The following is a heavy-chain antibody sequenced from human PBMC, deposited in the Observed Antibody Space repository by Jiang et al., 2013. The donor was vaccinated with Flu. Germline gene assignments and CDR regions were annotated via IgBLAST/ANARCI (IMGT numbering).Heavy chain of an antibody. CDR2: IYYSGST. D-gene: IGHD2-2*01. CDR3: ARGRVPAAHFDY. CDR1: GAPSVVTT. J-gene: IGHJ4*02. Sequence: GLVKPSETLSLTCTVSGAPSVVTTGAGSGSPRGKGLEWIGYIYYSGSTNYNPSLKSRVTISVDTSKNQFSLKLSSVTAADTAVYYCARGRVPAAHFDYWGQGTLVTVSS. V-gene: IGHV4-59*13.